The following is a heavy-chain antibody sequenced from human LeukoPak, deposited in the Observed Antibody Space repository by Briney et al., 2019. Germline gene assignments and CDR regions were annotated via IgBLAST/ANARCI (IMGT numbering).Heavy chain of an antibody. CDR1: GFTFSSYG. CDR2: IRYDGSNK. V-gene: IGHV3-30*02. Sequence: GGSLRLSCAASGFTFSSYGMHWVRQAPSKGLEWVAFIRYDGSNKYYADSVKGRFTISRDNSKNTLYLQMNSLRAEDTAVYYCAKDGRDFWGDYYFDYWGQGTLVTVSS. D-gene: IGHD3-3*01. CDR3: AKDGRDFWGDYYFDY. J-gene: IGHJ4*02.